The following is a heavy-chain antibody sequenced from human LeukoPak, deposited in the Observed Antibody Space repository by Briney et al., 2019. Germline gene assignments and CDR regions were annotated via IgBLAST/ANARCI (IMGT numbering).Heavy chain of an antibody. J-gene: IGHJ4*02. CDR1: GFTFSSFD. Sequence: PGGSLRLSCAASGFTFSSFDMNWVRQAPGRGLEWVSYISGGTFSTYYADSVKGRFTISRDNAKHSLYLQMNGLRDEDTAVYYCARDLISGPYTFDYWGQGALVTVSS. CDR3: ARDLISGPYTFDY. CDR2: ISGGTFST. V-gene: IGHV3-48*02. D-gene: IGHD1-26*01.